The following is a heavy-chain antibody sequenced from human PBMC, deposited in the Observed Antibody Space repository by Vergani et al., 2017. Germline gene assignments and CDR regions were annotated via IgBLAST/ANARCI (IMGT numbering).Heavy chain of an antibody. Sequence: QVQLQESGPGLVKPSETLSLTCTVSGGSVSSGSYYWSWIRQPPGKGLEWNGEINHSGSTNYNPSLKSRVTISVDTSKNQFSLKLSSVTAADTAVYYCARTLPPKTGTTPPYFDYWGQGTLVTVSS. CDR2: INHSGST. D-gene: IGHD1-1*01. J-gene: IGHJ4*02. CDR1: GGSVSSGSYY. CDR3: ARTLPPKTGTTPPYFDY. V-gene: IGHV4-61*01.